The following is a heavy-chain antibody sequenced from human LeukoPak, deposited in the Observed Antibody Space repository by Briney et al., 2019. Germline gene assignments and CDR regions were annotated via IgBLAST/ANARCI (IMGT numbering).Heavy chain of an antibody. V-gene: IGHV3-9*01. CDR2: ISRNSGSI. D-gene: IGHD3-10*01. J-gene: IGHJ4*02. Sequence: GGSLRLSCAASGFTFDDYAMHWVRQAPGKGLEWVSGISRNSGSIGYADSVKGRFTISRDNAKNSLYLQMNSLRAEDTALYYCAKDSLWFGELLYRATPFSFWDYWGQGTLVTVSS. CDR1: GFTFDDYA. CDR3: AKDSLWFGELLYRATPFSFWDY.